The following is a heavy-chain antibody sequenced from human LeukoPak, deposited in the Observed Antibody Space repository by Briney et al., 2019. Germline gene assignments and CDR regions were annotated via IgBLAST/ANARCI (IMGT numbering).Heavy chain of an antibody. V-gene: IGHV3-74*01. CDR3: ARDPTYDSGSYFPK. D-gene: IGHD3-10*01. CDR2: INSDGSGT. CDR1: GFTFSSYR. Sequence: PGGSLRLSCAASGFTFSSYRMHWVRQGRGKGLAWVSHINSDGSGTTYADSVKGRFTISRDNAKNTLYLQMNSLRAEDTAVYYCARDPTYDSGSYFPKWGQGTLVTVSS. J-gene: IGHJ4*02.